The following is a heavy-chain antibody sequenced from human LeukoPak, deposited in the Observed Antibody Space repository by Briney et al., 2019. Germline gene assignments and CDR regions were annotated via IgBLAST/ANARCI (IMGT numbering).Heavy chain of an antibody. V-gene: IGHV4-59*01. CDR3: ARVVGPYYYYYYMDV. CDR2: IYYSGST. Sequence: KSSETLSLTCTVSGGSISSYYWSWIRQPPGKGLEWIGYIYYSGSTNYNPSLKSRVTMSVDTSKNQFSLKLSSVTAADTAVYYCARVVGPYYYYYYMDVWGKGTTVTVSS. J-gene: IGHJ6*03. CDR1: GGSISSYY.